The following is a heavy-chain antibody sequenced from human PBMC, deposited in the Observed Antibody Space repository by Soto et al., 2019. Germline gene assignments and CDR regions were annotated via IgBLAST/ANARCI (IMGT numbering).Heavy chain of an antibody. CDR2: INSDGSST. Sequence: PGGSLRLSCAASGFTFSSYWMHWVRQAPGKGLVWVSRINSDGSSTSYADSVKGRFTISRDNAKNTLYLQMNSLRAEDTAVYYCAREPPQITICGVVIPYSTDAFDIWGQGTMVTVSS. V-gene: IGHV3-74*01. D-gene: IGHD3-3*01. J-gene: IGHJ3*02. CDR3: AREPPQITICGVVIPYSTDAFDI. CDR1: GFTFSSYW.